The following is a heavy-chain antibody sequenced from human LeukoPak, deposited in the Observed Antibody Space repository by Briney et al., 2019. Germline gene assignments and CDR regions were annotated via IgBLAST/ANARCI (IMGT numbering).Heavy chain of an antibody. CDR2: ISYDGSNK. J-gene: IGHJ5*02. CDR3: ARAILGNWFDP. Sequence: GGSLRLSCAASGFTFSSYGMHWVRQAPGKGLEWVAVISYDGSNKYYADSVKGRFTISRDNSKNTLYLQMNSLRAEDTAVYYCARAILGNWFDPWGQGTLVTVSS. CDR1: GFTFSSYG. V-gene: IGHV3-30*03. D-gene: IGHD1-26*01.